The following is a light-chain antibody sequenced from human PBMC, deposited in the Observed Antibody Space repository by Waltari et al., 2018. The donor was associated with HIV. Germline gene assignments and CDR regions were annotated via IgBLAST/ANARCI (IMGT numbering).Light chain of an antibody. V-gene: IGLV2-14*01. CDR2: EVT. CDR3: TSYISSATPE. Sequence: QSALAQPASVSGSPGQTITISCTGVGSAIYQDVSWYQHRPGEAPKVIIYEVTNRPSGVSHRFSGSKSGNTASLTISGLQSEDEADYFCTSYISSATPEFGGGTRLTVL. J-gene: IGLJ3*02. CDR1: GSAIYQD.